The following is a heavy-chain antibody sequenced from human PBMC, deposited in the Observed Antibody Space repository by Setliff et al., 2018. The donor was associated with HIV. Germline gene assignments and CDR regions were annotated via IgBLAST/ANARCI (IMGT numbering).Heavy chain of an antibody. CDR1: GGTFSSYA. Sequence: SVKVSCKASGGTFSSYAISWVRQAPGQGLEWIGGIIPIFGTANYAQKFQGRATITTDESTGTTYMELSSLRSEDTAVYYCAREVGTYSGSYAVADGFDIWGQGTMVTVSS. D-gene: IGHD1-26*01. J-gene: IGHJ3*02. CDR2: IIPIFGTA. CDR3: AREVGTYSGSYAVADGFDI. V-gene: IGHV1-69*05.